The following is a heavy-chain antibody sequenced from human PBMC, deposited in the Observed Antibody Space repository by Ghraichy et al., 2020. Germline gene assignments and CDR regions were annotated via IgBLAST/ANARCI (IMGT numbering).Heavy chain of an antibody. J-gene: IGHJ6*03. CDR2: IRSKANSYAT. CDR1: GFTFSGSA. Sequence: GGSLRLSCAASGFTFSGSAMHWVRQASGKGLEWVGRIRSKANSYATAYAASVKGRFTISRDDSKNTAYLQMNSLKTEDTAVYYCTRHGQVPGYYYYMDVWGKGTTVTVSS. CDR3: TRHGQVPGYYYYMDV. D-gene: IGHD3/OR15-3a*01. V-gene: IGHV3-73*01.